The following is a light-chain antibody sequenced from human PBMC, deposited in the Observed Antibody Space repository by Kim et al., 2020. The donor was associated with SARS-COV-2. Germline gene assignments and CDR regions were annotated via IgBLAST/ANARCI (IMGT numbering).Light chain of an antibody. Sequence: VSPGQAARITCSGDALPEKQTYWYQQKSGQAPPLLIYKDSERPSGIPGRFSGSSSGTTVTLTISGVQAEDDADYYCQSADGSGTYVFGTGTKVTVL. J-gene: IGLJ1*01. CDR2: KDS. V-gene: IGLV3-25*03. CDR1: ALPEKQ. CDR3: QSADGSGTYV.